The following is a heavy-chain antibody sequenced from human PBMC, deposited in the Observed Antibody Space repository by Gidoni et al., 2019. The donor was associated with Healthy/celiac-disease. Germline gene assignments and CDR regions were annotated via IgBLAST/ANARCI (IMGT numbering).Heavy chain of an antibody. CDR1: GFTFSSYS. CDR2: ISSSSSYI. CDR3: ARDLSLTTVTTAWFDP. V-gene: IGHV3-21*02. D-gene: IGHD4-17*01. Sequence: EVQLVESGGGLVKPGGSLRLSCAASGFTFSSYSMNWVRQAPGKGLEWVSSISSSSSYIYYADSVKGRFTISRDNAKNSLYLQMNSLRAEDTAVYYCARDLSLTTVTTAWFDPWGQGTLVTVSS. J-gene: IGHJ5*02.